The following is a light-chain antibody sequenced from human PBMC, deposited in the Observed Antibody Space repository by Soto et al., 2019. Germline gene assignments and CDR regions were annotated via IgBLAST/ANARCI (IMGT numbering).Light chain of an antibody. J-gene: IGLJ3*02. V-gene: IGLV2-11*01. Sequence: QSVLTQPRSVSGSPGQSVTISCTGTSSDVGYYNYVSWYQHHPGKAPKLMIYDVSKRPSGVPDRFSGSKSGNTASLTISGLQAEDEADYYCCSYAGSYTWVFGGGTKLTVL. CDR1: SSDVGYYNY. CDR2: DVS. CDR3: CSYAGSYTWV.